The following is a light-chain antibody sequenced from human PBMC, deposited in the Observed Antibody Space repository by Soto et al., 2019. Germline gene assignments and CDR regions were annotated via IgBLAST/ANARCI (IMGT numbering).Light chain of an antibody. CDR2: YDS. CDR3: QVWDSSSDPV. V-gene: IGLV3-21*04. J-gene: IGLJ2*01. CDR1: NIGSKS. Sequence: SYELTRPPSVSVAPGKTARITCGGNNIGSKSVHWYQQKPGQAPVLVIYYDSDRPSGIPERFSGSNSGNTATLTISRVEAGDEADYYCQVWDSSSDPVFGGGTKLTVL.